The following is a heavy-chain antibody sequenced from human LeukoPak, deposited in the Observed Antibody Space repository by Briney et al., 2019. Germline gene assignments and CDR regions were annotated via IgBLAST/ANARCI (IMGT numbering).Heavy chain of an antibody. J-gene: IGHJ5*02. D-gene: IGHD4-17*01. CDR1: GFTFSSYA. Sequence: GSLRLSCAASGFTFSSYAMSWVRQAPGKGLEWIGSIYHSGSTYYNPSLKSRVTISVDTSKNQFSLKLSSVTAADTAVYYCARVSNVKYDYAYNWFDPWGQGTLVTVSS. V-gene: IGHV4-38-2*01. CDR2: IYHSGST. CDR3: ARVSNVKYDYAYNWFDP.